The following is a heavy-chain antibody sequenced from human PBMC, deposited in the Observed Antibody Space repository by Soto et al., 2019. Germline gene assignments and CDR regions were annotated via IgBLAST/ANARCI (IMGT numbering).Heavy chain of an antibody. CDR3: TRGRQTTLDY. CDR1: GFTFSDYA. CDR2: IRAKDFGETT. V-gene: IGHV3-49*03. Sequence: EVQLVESGGGLAQPGRSLTLSCSTSGFTFSDYAMTWFRQAPGKGLEWVGFIRAKDFGETTDYAASVRGRFGISRDDSKSIAYLQISGLKTEDTAIYYCTRGRQTTLDYWGQGTLVTVSS. J-gene: IGHJ4*02.